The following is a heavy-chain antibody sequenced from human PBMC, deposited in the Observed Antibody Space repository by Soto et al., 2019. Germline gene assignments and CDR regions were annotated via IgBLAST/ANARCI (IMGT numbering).Heavy chain of an antibody. CDR3: ARFSGSYTRGLDY. Sequence: PGGSLRLSCAASGFTFSDHYMDWVRQAPGKGLAWVGRSRNKANSSSTEYAASVKGRFTITRDESKNSLYLPMNSLTTEDTAVYYCARFSGSYTRGLDYWGQGTLVPVSS. CDR2: SRNKANSSST. J-gene: IGHJ4*02. CDR1: GFTFSDHY. D-gene: IGHD1-26*01. V-gene: IGHV3-72*01.